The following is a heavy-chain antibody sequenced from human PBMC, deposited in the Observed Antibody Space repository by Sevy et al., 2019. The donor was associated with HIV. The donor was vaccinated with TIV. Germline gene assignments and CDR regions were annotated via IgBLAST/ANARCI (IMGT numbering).Heavy chain of an antibody. Sequence: GGSLRLSCAASGFTFSSYAMSWVRQAPGKGLEWVSGISGSGGSTYYADSVKGRFTISRDNSKNTLYLQMNSLRAEDTAVYYCARGLDFWSGYLDYWGQGTLVTVSS. CDR1: GFTFSSYA. J-gene: IGHJ4*02. D-gene: IGHD3-3*01. V-gene: IGHV3-23*01. CDR2: ISGSGGST. CDR3: ARGLDFWSGYLDY.